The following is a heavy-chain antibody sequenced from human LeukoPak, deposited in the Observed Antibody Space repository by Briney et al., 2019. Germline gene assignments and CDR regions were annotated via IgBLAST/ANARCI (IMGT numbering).Heavy chain of an antibody. CDR3: AREVEGYCSGGSCYQSRYYYYYYMDV. Sequence: SETLSLTCTVSGGSISSYYWSWVRQPPGKGLEWIGYIYYSGSTNYNPSLKSRVTISVDTSKNQFSLKLSSVPAADTAVYYCAREVEGYCSGGSCYQSRYYYYYYMDVWGKGTTVTVSS. J-gene: IGHJ6*03. CDR1: GGSISSYY. V-gene: IGHV4-59*01. CDR2: IYYSGST. D-gene: IGHD2-15*01.